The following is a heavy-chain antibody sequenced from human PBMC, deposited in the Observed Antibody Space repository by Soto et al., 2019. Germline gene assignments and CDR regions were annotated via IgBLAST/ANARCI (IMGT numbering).Heavy chain of an antibody. CDR1: GYTFTSYD. D-gene: IGHD3-3*01. CDR3: ARGLKTPIFDATVGVYYMDV. Sequence: ASVKVSCKASGYTFTSYDINWVRQATGQGLEWMGWMNPNSGNTGYAQKFQGRVTMTRNTSISTAYMELSSLRSEDTAVYYCARGLKTPIFDATVGVYYMDVWGKGTTVTVSS. CDR2: MNPNSGNT. V-gene: IGHV1-8*01. J-gene: IGHJ6*03.